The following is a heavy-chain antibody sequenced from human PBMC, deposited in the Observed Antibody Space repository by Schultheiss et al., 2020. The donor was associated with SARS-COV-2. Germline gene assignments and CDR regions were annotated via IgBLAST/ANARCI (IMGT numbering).Heavy chain of an antibody. V-gene: IGHV3-23*01. CDR3: AGSGSNAYYYYYGMDV. D-gene: IGHD3-10*01. J-gene: IGHJ6*02. CDR2: ISSSGGST. CDR1: GFIFSSHA. Sequence: GGSLRLSCAASGFIFSSHAMTWVRQAPGKGLEWVSSISSSGGSTYYADSVKGRFTISRDNSKNTLYLQMNSLRDDDTAVYFCAGSGSNAYYYYYGMDVWGQGTTVTVSS.